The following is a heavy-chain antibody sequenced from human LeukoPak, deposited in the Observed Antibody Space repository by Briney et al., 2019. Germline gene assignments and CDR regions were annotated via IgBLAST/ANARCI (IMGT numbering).Heavy chain of an antibody. J-gene: IGHJ5*02. D-gene: IGHD4-17*01. CDR1: GGSISSYY. V-gene: IGHV4-59*12. CDR3: ARITVTTETNWFDP. CDR2: IYYSGST. Sequence: SETLSLTCSVSGGSISSYYWSWIRQPPGRGLEWIGYIYYSGSTKYNPSLKSRVTISVDKSKNQFSLKLSSVTAADTAVYYCARITVTTETNWFDPWGQGTLVTVSS.